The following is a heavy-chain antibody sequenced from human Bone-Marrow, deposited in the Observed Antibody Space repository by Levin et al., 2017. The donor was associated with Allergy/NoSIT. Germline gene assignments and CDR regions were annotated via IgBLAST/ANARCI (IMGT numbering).Heavy chain of an antibody. Sequence: PSETLSLTCNVSRASITSFWWSWLRQSPGKGLEWIAHMHYNVKIYSINRNYTGDIKYNPSLERRVTISVDTSLDVFSLRLTSVTAADTALYYCARDFGYNSGSSWFDLWGQGAPVTVSS. CDR1: RASITSFW. CDR2: MHYNVKIYSINRNYTGDI. J-gene: IGHJ5*02. D-gene: IGHD3-10*01. V-gene: IGHV4-59*13. CDR3: ARDFGYNSGSSWFDL.